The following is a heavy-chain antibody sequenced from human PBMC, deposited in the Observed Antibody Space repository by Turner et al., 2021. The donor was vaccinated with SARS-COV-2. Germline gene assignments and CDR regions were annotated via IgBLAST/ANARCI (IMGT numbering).Heavy chain of an antibody. V-gene: IGHV3-21*01. J-gene: IGHJ6*02. CDR1: GFTFSSYS. CDR2: ITGSSGYI. D-gene: IGHD6-19*01. CDR3: ARVFPTDSSVWYRYYYYYGMDV. Sequence: EVQLVESGGGLVQPGGSLSLPCAASGFTFSSYSMNWVRQAPGKGLEWVSSITGSSGYIYYADSVKGRFTISRDNAKTSLYLQMNSLRAEDTAVYYCARVFPTDSSVWYRYYYYYGMDVWGQGTTVTVSS.